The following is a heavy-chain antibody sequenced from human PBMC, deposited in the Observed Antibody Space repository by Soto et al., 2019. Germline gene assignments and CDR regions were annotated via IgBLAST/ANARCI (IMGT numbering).Heavy chain of an antibody. J-gene: IGHJ4*02. Sequence: QLQLQESGPGLVRPSETLYLTCTVSGGSIGSNNYYWAWIRQPPGKGLEWIGSIYYTGSTYYNPSLRSRVSISVDTSKNQFSLNLNSVTAADTAQYYCGRKTPVAGTEWGQGTLVTVSA. V-gene: IGHV4-39*01. D-gene: IGHD6-19*01. CDR2: IYYTGST. CDR1: GGSIGSNNYY. CDR3: GRKTPVAGTE.